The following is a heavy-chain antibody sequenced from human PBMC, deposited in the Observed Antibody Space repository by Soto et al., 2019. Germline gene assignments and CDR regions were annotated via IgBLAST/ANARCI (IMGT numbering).Heavy chain of an antibody. V-gene: IGHV4-30-2*01. CDR2: IYRSGST. CDR1: GGSISSGGYS. Sequence: QLPLQESGSGLVKPSQTLTLTCAVSGGSISSGGYSWSWIRQPAGKGLEWIGYIYRSGSTYYNPSLKSRVTISVDRAKNQFSLKLSSVTAADTAVYYCARAGGLGAEAVDYWGQGTLVTVSS. CDR3: ARAGGLGAEAVDY. J-gene: IGHJ4*02. D-gene: IGHD6-19*01.